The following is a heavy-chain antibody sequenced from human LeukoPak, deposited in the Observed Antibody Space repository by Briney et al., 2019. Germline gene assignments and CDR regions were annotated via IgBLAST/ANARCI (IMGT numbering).Heavy chain of an antibody. D-gene: IGHD3-3*01. V-gene: IGHV3-30*02. J-gene: IGHJ4*02. Sequence: GGSLRLSCAASGINFITYALHWVRQAPGKGLECVAFIQYDASNKYYVDSVKGRFTISRDNSKNMLYLQMNGLRSEDTAVYYCAKGKSGHFDYFDYWGQGTLVTVSS. CDR2: IQYDASNK. CDR3: AKGKSGHFDYFDY. CDR1: GINFITYA.